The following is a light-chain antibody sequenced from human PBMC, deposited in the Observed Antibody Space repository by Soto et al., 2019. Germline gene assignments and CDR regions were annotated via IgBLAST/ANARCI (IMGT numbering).Light chain of an antibody. V-gene: IGKV1-17*03. CDR2: DAS. Sequence: EIQMTQSPSAMSSSVGDRVTLTCRASQGISNHLAWFQQKPGQVPKRLIYDASVLQAGVSSRFSGSGSGTDFTLTISRLQHEYFATYCCLHNHNFLLTFGQGTRLETK. CDR1: QGISNH. CDR3: LHNHNFLLT. J-gene: IGKJ5*01.